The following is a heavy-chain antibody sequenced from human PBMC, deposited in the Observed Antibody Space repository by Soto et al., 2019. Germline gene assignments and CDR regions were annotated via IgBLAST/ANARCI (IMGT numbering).Heavy chain of an antibody. CDR1: GGSISSYY. CDR2: IYYSGST. V-gene: IGHV4-59*08. Sequence: SETLSLTCTVSGGSISSYYWSWIRQPPGKGLEWIGYIYYSGSTNYNPSLKSRVTISVDTSKNQFSLKLSSVTAADTAVYYCARLRPYMVRGVIRNTYYYYGMDVWGQGTTVTVSS. CDR3: ARLRPYMVRGVIRNTYYYYGMDV. J-gene: IGHJ6*02. D-gene: IGHD3-10*01.